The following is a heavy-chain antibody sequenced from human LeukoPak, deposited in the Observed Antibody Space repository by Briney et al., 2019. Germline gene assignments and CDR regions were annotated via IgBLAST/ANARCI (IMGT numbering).Heavy chain of an antibody. CDR2: IYYSGST. V-gene: IGHV4-39*01. D-gene: IGHD3-3*01. CDR3: ARHRNDFWSGYYPRWVDY. Sequence: SETLSLTCTVSGGSISSSSYYWGWIRQPPGKGLEWIGSIYYSGSTYYNPSLKSRVTISVDTSKNQFSLKLSSVTAADTAVYYCARHRNDFWSGYYPRWVDYWGQGTLVTVSS. CDR1: GGSISSSSYY. J-gene: IGHJ4*02.